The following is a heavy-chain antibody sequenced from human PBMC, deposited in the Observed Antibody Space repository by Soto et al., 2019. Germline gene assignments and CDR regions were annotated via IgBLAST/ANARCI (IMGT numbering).Heavy chain of an antibody. Sequence: EVQLVESGGGLVQPGGSLRLSCATSGFILSDCAMNWVRQAPGKGLEWVSYISSSSSVIDSADSVKGRFTVSRDNARNSLYLQMNSLRAEDTDVYYCARDLSWGSNWYYYMDVWGKGTTVTVSS. CDR1: GFILSDCA. CDR3: ARDLSWGSNWYYYMDV. J-gene: IGHJ6*03. D-gene: IGHD7-27*01. V-gene: IGHV3-48*01. CDR2: ISSSSSVI.